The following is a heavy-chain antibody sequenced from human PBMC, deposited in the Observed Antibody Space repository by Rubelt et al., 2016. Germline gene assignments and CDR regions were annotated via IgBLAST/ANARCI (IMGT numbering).Heavy chain of an antibody. CDR3: ARGVSTSWTFWFDP. J-gene: IGHJ5*02. CDR1: CGSISSYY. D-gene: IGHD3/OR15-3a*01. V-gene: IGHV4-59*01. Sequence: QVQLQESGPGLVKPSETLSLTCTVSCGSISSYYWSWIRQPPGQGLEWIGNIYYSGSTNYNPSLTSRVTISVDTSKNQFTLKLTSVTAAETAVYYCARGVSTSWTFWFDPWGQGTLVTVSS. CDR2: IYYSGST.